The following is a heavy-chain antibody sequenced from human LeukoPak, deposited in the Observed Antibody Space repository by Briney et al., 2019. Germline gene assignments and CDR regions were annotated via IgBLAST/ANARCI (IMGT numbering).Heavy chain of an antibody. J-gene: IGHJ6*03. CDR1: GFTFSSYA. Sequence: GGSLRLSCAASGFTFSSYAMNWVRQAPGKGLEWVSSISGSGSHTYYADSVKGRLTTSRDNSKNTLYLQMNSLTAEDTAVYYCAKNGEPHYYMDVWGKGTTVTVSS. CDR3: AKNGEPHYYMDV. V-gene: IGHV3-23*01. D-gene: IGHD1-14*01. CDR2: ISGSGSHT.